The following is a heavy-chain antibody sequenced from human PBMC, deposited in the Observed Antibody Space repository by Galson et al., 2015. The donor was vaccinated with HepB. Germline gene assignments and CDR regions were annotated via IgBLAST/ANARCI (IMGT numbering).Heavy chain of an antibody. V-gene: IGHV3-73*01. D-gene: IGHD4-17*01. J-gene: IGHJ5*02. Sequence: SLRLSCAASGFTFSGSAMHWVRQASGKGLEWVGRIRSKANSYATAYAASVKGRFTISRDDSKNTAYLQMNRLKTEDTAVYYCTRHVPLDYGDSLHWFDPWGQGTLVTASS. CDR3: TRHVPLDYGDSLHWFDP. CDR1: GFTFSGSA. CDR2: IRSKANSYAT.